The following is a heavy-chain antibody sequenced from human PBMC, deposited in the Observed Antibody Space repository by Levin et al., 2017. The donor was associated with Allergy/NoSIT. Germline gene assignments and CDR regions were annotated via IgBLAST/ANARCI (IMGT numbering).Heavy chain of an antibody. Sequence: PGGSLRLSCAASGFTFSNYGLHWVRQAPGKGLEWVAVIWFDGSKKYYAESVKGRFTISRDNSKNTLYLQMSSLRAEDTAMYYCARGGQLGLDYWGQGTLVTVSS. CDR1: GFTFSNYG. V-gene: IGHV3-33*01. D-gene: IGHD6-13*01. CDR2: IWFDGSKK. CDR3: ARGGQLGLDY. J-gene: IGHJ4*02.